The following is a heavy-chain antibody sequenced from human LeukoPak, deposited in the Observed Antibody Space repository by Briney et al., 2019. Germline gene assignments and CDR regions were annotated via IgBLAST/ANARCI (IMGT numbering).Heavy chain of an antibody. CDR2: INHSGST. D-gene: IGHD4-17*01. Sequence: KPSETLSLTCAVYGGSFSGYYWSWIRQPPGKGLEWIGEINHSGSTNYNPSLKSRVTISVDTSKNQFSLKLSSVTAADTAVYYYARGPFCGDYVLGYWGQGTLVTVSS. V-gene: IGHV4-34*01. CDR1: GGSFSGYY. J-gene: IGHJ4*02. CDR3: ARGPFCGDYVLGY.